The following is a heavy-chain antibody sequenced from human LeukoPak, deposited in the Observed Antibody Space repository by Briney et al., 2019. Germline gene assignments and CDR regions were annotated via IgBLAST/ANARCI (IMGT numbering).Heavy chain of an antibody. CDR3: ARDYGASQDY. Sequence: GRSLRLSCAASGFTFDDYAMHWVRQAPGKGLEWVSGISWNSGSIGYADSVKGRFTISRDNSKNTLYLQMNSLRAEDTAVYYCARDYGASQDYWGQGTLVTVSS. CDR1: GFTFDDYA. J-gene: IGHJ4*02. D-gene: IGHD4-17*01. CDR2: ISWNSGSI. V-gene: IGHV3-9*01.